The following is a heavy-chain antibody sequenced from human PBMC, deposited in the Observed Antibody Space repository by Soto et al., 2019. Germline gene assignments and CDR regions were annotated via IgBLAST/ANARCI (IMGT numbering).Heavy chain of an antibody. J-gene: IGHJ4*02. CDR1: GGSISSSSYY. Sequence: SETLSLTCTVSGGSISSSSYYWGWIRQPPGKGLEWIGSIYYSGSTHYNPSLKSRVTISVDTSKNQFSLKLSSVTAADTAVYYCARHLRGVLRFDYWGQGTLVTVSS. V-gene: IGHV4-39*01. CDR2: IYYSGST. D-gene: IGHD3-16*01. CDR3: ARHLRGVLRFDY.